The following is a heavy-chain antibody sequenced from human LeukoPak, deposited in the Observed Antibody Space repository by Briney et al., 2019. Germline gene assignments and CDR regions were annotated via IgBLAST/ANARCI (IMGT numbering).Heavy chain of an antibody. Sequence: GGSLRLSCAASGFAFSTYAMSWVRQAPGKGLEWVSTITGSGGSTYYTDSVKGRFTISRDNSKNTLYLQMNSVRAEDTAVYYCARDYADYVGYFFFDYWGQGTLVTVSS. D-gene: IGHD4-17*01. CDR1: GFAFSTYA. CDR2: ITGSGGST. CDR3: ARDYADYVGYFFFDY. J-gene: IGHJ4*02. V-gene: IGHV3-23*01.